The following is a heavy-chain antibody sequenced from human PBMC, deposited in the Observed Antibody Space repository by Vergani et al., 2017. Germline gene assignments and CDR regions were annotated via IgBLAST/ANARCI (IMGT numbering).Heavy chain of an antibody. J-gene: IGHJ4*02. CDR3: ARDPRTYSSSWNDY. D-gene: IGHD6-13*01. CDR2: ISSSSSYI. Sequence: EVQLVESGGGLVKPGGSLRLSCAASGFPFSSYSMNWVRQAPGKGLEWVSSISSSSSYIYYADSVKGRFTISRDNAKNSLYLQMNSLRAEDTAVYYCARDPRTYSSSWNDYWGQGTLVTVSS. V-gene: IGHV3-21*01. CDR1: GFPFSSYS.